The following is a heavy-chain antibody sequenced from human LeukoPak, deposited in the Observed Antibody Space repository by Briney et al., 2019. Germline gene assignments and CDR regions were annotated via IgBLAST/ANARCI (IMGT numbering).Heavy chain of an antibody. Sequence: ASVKVSCKASGYTFTSYYMHWVRQAPGQGLEWMGIINPSGGSTSYAQKFQGRVTMTRNTSISTAYMELSSLRSEDTAVYYCARAFCSSTSCKRARNYGMDVWGQGTTVTVSS. V-gene: IGHV1-46*01. CDR3: ARAFCSSTSCKRARNYGMDV. CDR2: INPSGGST. D-gene: IGHD2-2*01. J-gene: IGHJ6*02. CDR1: GYTFTSYY.